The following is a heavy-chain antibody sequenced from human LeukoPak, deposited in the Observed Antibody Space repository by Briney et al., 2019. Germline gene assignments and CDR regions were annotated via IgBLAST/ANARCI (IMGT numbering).Heavy chain of an antibody. CDR2: INHSGST. D-gene: IGHD2-2*01. Sequence: SETLSLTCAVYGGSFSGYYWSWIRQPPGKGLEWIGEINHSGSTNYNPSLKSRVTISVDTSKNQFSLKLSSVTAADTAVYYCARLCSSTSCPLDVWGQGTTVTVSS. CDR3: ARLCSSTSCPLDV. CDR1: GGSFSGYY. J-gene: IGHJ6*02. V-gene: IGHV4-34*01.